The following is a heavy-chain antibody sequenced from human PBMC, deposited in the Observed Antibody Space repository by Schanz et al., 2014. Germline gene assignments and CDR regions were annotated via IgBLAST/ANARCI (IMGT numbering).Heavy chain of an antibody. CDR2: ISPLLGVA. J-gene: IGHJ4*02. CDR1: GGTFVTFF. CDR3: ARGLVRYFAY. V-gene: IGHV1-69*04. Sequence: QVHLVQSGAEVKEPGSSVKVSCKPSGGTFVTFFFTWVRQAPGQGPQWMGRISPLLGVANYAQEFQGRLIITADTSTSTAYMELSSLRSEDTAVYYCARGLVRYFAYWGQGTLVTVSS. D-gene: IGHD2-8*02.